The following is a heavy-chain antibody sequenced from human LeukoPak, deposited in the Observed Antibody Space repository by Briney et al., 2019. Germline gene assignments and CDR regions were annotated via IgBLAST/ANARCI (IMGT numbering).Heavy chain of an antibody. CDR1: GYTFTSYY. J-gene: IGHJ5*02. V-gene: IGHV1-46*01. CDR2: INPSGGST. CDR3: ARAPPHNWNDVQMGWFDP. Sequence: ASVKVSCKASGYTFTSYYMHWVRQAPGQGLEWMGIINPSGGSTSYAQKFQGRVTMTRDTSTSTVYMELSSLRSEDTAVYYCARAPPHNWNDVQMGWFDPWGQGTLVTVSS. D-gene: IGHD1-20*01.